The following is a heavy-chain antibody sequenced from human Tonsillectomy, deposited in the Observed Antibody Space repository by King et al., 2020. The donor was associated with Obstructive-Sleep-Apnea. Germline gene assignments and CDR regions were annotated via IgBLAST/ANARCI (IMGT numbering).Heavy chain of an antibody. Sequence: VQLVESGGGLVQPGRSLRLSCAASGFTFDDYAIHWVRQAPGKGLEWGSGISWNSVNIHFADSVKGRFTISRDNAKNSLYLQMNSLRAEDTALYYCVKDTTPHVFYYFDYWGQGTLVTVSS. CDR1: GFTFDDYA. CDR3: VKDTTPHVFYYFDY. CDR2: ISWNSVNI. J-gene: IGHJ4*02. V-gene: IGHV3-9*01. D-gene: IGHD2/OR15-2a*01.